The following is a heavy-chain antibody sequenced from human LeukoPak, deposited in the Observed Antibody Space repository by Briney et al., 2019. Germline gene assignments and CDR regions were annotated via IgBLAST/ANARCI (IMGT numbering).Heavy chain of an antibody. Sequence: PGGSLRLSCAASRFTFSTYVMHWVRQAPGKGLEWVAGVSYDGDIQYYTDSVRGRFTISRDNSENTLFLQMNSLRPEDTAVFFCARVQCSGATCPGGPFDIWGQGTMVSVSS. D-gene: IGHD2-15*01. CDR1: RFTFSTYV. V-gene: IGHV3-30*10. CDR3: ARVQCSGATCPGGPFDI. CDR2: VSYDGDIQ. J-gene: IGHJ3*02.